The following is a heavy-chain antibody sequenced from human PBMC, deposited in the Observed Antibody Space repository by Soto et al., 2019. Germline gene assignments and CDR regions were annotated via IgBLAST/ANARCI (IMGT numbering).Heavy chain of an antibody. Sequence: ASVKVSCKASGYTFTSYAMHWVRQAPGQRLEWMGWINAGNGNTKYSQKFQGRVTITRDTSASTAYMELSSLRSEDTAVYYCARAETQGYSYGYWAPKDYYYGMDVWGQGTTVTVSS. V-gene: IGHV1-3*01. J-gene: IGHJ6*02. CDR1: GYTFTSYA. D-gene: IGHD5-18*01. CDR2: INAGNGNT. CDR3: ARAETQGYSYGYWAPKDYYYGMDV.